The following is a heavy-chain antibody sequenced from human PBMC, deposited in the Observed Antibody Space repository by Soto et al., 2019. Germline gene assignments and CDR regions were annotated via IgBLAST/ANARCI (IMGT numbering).Heavy chain of an antibody. V-gene: IGHV4-39*01. D-gene: IGHD1-26*01. J-gene: IGHJ4*02. Sequence: SETLSLTCTVSGGSISSSSYYWGWIRQPPGKGLEWIGSIYYSGSTYYNPSLKSRVTISVDTSKNQFSLKQSSVTAADTAVYYFARRRGSYLDYWGQGTLVTVSS. CDR1: GGSISSSSYY. CDR3: ARRRGSYLDY. CDR2: IYYSGST.